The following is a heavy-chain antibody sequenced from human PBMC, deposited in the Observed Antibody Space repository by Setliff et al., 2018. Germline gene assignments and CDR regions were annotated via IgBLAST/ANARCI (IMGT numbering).Heavy chain of an antibody. CDR3: ARGLREDGYNLADY. J-gene: IGHJ4*02. D-gene: IGHD5-12*01. CDR2: FDPEDGET. Sequence: GASVKVSCKVSGYTLTELSVHWVRQAPGKGLEWMGGFDPEDGETIYAQKFQGRVTMTRNTSISTAYMELSSLRSEDTAVYYCARGLREDGYNLADYWGQGTLVTV. V-gene: IGHV1-24*01. CDR1: GYTLTELS.